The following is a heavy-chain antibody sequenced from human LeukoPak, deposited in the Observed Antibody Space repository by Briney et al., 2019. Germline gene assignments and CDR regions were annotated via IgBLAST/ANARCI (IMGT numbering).Heavy chain of an antibody. CDR2: ISAYNGNT. J-gene: IGHJ5*02. CDR1: GYTFTSYG. CDR3: ARGACSGGSCYGKNWFDP. Sequence: ASVTVSCKASGYTFTSYGISWVRQAPGQGLEWMGWISAYNGNTNYAQKLQGRVTMTTDTSTSTAYMELRSLRSDDTAVYYCARGACSGGSCYGKNWFDPWGQGTLVTVSS. D-gene: IGHD2-15*01. V-gene: IGHV1-18*01.